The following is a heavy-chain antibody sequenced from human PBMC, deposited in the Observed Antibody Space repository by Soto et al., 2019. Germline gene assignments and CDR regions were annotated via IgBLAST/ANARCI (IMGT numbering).Heavy chain of an antibody. J-gene: IGHJ6*02. CDR2: VNPNSGGT. V-gene: IGHV1-2*04. D-gene: IGHD2-15*01. Sequence: QVLLVQSGAEVKKPGASVKVSCKASGYTFTDYYIHWVRQAPGQGLAWMGWVNPNSGGTNYAQTFQGWVTMTRDTCISTVYMELSSLKSDDMAVYYCAREGAATDNYGMDVWGQGTTVTVSS. CDR1: GYTFTDYY. CDR3: AREGAATDNYGMDV.